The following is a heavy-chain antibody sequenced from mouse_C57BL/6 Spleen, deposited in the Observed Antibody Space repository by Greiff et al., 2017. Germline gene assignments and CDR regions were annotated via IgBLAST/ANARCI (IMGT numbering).Heavy chain of an antibody. Sequence: QVQLQQSGAELVRPGASVTLSCKASGYTFTDYEMHWVKQTPVHGLEWIGAIDPETGGTAYNQKFKGKAILTVDKSSSTAYMELRSLTSEDSAVXYCTREEYSYYGSSYYYFDYWGQGTTLTVAS. CDR1: GYTFTDYE. CDR2: IDPETGGT. D-gene: IGHD1-1*01. V-gene: IGHV1-15*01. CDR3: TREEYSYYGSSYYYFDY. J-gene: IGHJ2*01.